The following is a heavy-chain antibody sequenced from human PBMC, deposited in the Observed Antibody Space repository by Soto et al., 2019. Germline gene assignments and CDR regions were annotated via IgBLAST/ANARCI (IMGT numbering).Heavy chain of an antibody. D-gene: IGHD2-21*02. J-gene: IGHJ3*02. CDR2: IRSRSNDYAT. V-gene: IGHV3-73*01. CDR1: GFTLSGSA. CDR3: TRQMLFCGGDCYTDAFDI. Sequence: EVQLVESGGGLVQPGGSLKLSCAASGFTLSGSAMHWVRQASGKGLEWVGRIRSRSNDYATEYAASGRGRFTVSRDESKNIVYLQMNGVKIEDTAVYYCTRQMLFCGGDCYTDAFDIWGQGTMVTVSS.